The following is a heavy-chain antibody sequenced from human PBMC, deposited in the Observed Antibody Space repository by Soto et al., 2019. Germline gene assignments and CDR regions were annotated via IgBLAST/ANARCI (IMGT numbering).Heavy chain of an antibody. Sequence: ASVKVSCKTSGYTFTRNGISWGRQAPGQGLEWMGWISPKSGSIKYAQKFQGRVIMTTDTSTSTAYMEVRSLRSDDTAVYYCVKDRDSNSWPSRDVWGPGTTVTVSS. CDR1: GYTFTRNG. J-gene: IGHJ6*02. CDR3: VKDRDSNSWPSRDV. CDR2: ISPKSGSI. V-gene: IGHV1-18*01. D-gene: IGHD3-22*01.